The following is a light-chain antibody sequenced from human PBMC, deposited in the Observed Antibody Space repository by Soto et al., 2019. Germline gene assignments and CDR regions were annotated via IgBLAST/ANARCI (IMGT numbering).Light chain of an antibody. CDR1: TSNIGSKT. CDR2: NNN. J-gene: IGLJ2*01. Sequence: QSVLTQPTSASGTPGQRVTISCSGGTSNIGSKTVTWYQQLPGTAPKFLMYNNNQRPSGVPDRISGSKSGTSASLAISGLQSEDEADYYCATWDDTLNAPVFGGGTKLTVL. CDR3: ATWDDTLNAPV. V-gene: IGLV1-44*01.